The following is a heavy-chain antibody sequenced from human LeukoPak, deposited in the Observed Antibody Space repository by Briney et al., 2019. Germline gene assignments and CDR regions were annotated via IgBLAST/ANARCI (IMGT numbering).Heavy chain of an antibody. CDR3: ARDGMVRGVIIVDAFDI. Sequence: PGGSLRLSCAASGFTFSSYSMNWVRQAPGKGLEWVSYISSSSSTIYYADSVKGRFTISRDNAKNSLYLQMNSLRDEDTAVYYCARDGMVRGVIIVDAFDISGQGTMVTVSS. CDR2: ISSSSSTI. V-gene: IGHV3-48*02. D-gene: IGHD3-10*01. CDR1: GFTFSSYS. J-gene: IGHJ3*02.